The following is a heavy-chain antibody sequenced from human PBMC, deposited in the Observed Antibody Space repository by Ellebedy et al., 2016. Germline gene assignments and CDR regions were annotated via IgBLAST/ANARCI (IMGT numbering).Heavy chain of an antibody. CDR3: ARDRIRGDGILFDF. Sequence: ASVKVSCKASGYTFTNYAIHWVRQGPGQRLEWMGWINPGNDDTKFSQKFQGRVTITGDKSASTVSMELGSLTSEDTAVYYCARDRIRGDGILFDFWGQGTLVTVSS. CDR1: GYTFTNYA. CDR2: INPGNDDT. D-gene: IGHD5-24*01. J-gene: IGHJ4*02. V-gene: IGHV1-3*01.